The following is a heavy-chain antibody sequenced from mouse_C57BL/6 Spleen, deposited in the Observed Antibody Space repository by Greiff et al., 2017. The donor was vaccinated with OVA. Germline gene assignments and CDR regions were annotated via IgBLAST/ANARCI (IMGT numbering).Heavy chain of an antibody. Sequence: EVQLVESGTVLARPGASVKMSCKTSGYTFTSYWMHWVKQRPGQGLEWIGAIYPGNSDTSYNQKFKGKAKLTAVTSASTAYMELSSLTNEDSAVYYCTREQSYYYGSSLYYFDYWGQGTTLTVSS. CDR2: IYPGNSDT. CDR3: TREQSYYYGSSLYYFDY. CDR1: GYTFTSYW. J-gene: IGHJ2*01. D-gene: IGHD1-1*01. V-gene: IGHV1-5*01.